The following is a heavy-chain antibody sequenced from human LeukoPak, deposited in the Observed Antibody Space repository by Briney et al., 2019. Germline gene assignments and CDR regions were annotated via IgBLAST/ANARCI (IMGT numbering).Heavy chain of an antibody. D-gene: IGHD1-14*01. CDR3: AKWNQLNRVFF. CDR2: IFTGGST. Sequence: SETLSLTCTVSGDSISSGSFYWRWIRQPAGKGLEWIGRIFTGGSTNYNPSLQSRVAISIDTSKNQFSLKLSSVTAADTAVYYCAKWNQLNRVFFWGQGTLVAVSS. V-gene: IGHV4-61*02. CDR1: GDSISSGSFY. J-gene: IGHJ4*02.